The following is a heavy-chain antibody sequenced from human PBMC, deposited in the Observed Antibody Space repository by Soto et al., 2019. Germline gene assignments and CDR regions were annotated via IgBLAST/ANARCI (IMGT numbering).Heavy chain of an antibody. CDR3: AKVRASYLSSSYFYYGLDV. V-gene: IGHV3-23*01. CDR2: ISGSGSSV. D-gene: IGHD2-21*01. CDR1: GLTFSHYV. Sequence: GGSLRLSCAASGLTFSHYVQSWARQAPGRGLGWVSSISGSGSSVYLADSVRGRFTMSRDPSRKTVSLQMNSLRAEDTAIYYCAKVRASYLSSSYFYYGLDVWGQGTTVTVSS. J-gene: IGHJ6*02.